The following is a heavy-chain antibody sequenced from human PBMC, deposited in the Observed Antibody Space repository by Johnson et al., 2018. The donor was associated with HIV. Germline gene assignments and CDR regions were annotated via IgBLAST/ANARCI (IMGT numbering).Heavy chain of an antibody. CDR2: ISYDGSNK. V-gene: IGHV3-30-3*01. CDR3: ASGQNAFDI. CDR1: GFTFSSYA. Sequence: QVQLVESGGGVVQPGRSLRLSCAASGFTFSSYAMHWVRQAPDKGLEWVAVISYDGSNKYYADSVKGRFTISRDNSKNTLYLQMNSLRAEETAVYYCASGQNAFDIWGQGTMVTVSS. J-gene: IGHJ3*02.